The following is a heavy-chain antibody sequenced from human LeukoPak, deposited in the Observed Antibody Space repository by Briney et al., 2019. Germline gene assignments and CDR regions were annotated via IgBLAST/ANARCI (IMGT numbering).Heavy chain of an antibody. CDR2: IKQDGSEK. CDR3: ARPSSSSGYYYYYYGMDV. D-gene: IGHD6-6*01. J-gene: IGHJ6*02. V-gene: IGHV3-7*01. CDR1: GFTFSSYW. Sequence: SGGSLRLSCAASGFTFSSYWMSWVRQAPGKGLEWVANIKQDGSEKYYVDSVKGRFTISRDNAKNSLYLQMSSLRAEDTAVYYCARPSSSSGYYYYYYGMDVWGQGTTVTVSS.